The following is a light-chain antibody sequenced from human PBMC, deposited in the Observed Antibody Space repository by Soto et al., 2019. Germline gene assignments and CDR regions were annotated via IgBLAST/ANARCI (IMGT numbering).Light chain of an antibody. J-gene: IGKJ1*01. CDR1: QSVSSSY. Sequence: EIVLTQSPGTLSLSPGERATLSCRASQSVSSSYLAWYQQKPGQAPRLLIYGASSRATGIPDRFSGSGSETDFTLTISRLEPEDSAVYYCQQCSFSPRTFGHGTQVDIK. CDR2: GAS. V-gene: IGKV3-20*01. CDR3: QQCSFSPRT.